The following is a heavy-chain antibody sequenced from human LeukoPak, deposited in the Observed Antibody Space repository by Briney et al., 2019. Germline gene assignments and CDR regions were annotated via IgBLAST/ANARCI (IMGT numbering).Heavy chain of an antibody. V-gene: IGHV1-18*01. Sequence: ASVKVSCKASGYTFTSYGISWVRQAPGQGLEWMGWISAYNGNTNYAQKLQGRVTMTTDTSTSTAYMELRSLRSDDTAVYYCARPAAAGHTTLDAFDIWGQGTMVTVSS. CDR3: ARPAAAGHTTLDAFDI. CDR1: GYTFTSYG. J-gene: IGHJ3*02. CDR2: ISAYNGNT. D-gene: IGHD6-13*01.